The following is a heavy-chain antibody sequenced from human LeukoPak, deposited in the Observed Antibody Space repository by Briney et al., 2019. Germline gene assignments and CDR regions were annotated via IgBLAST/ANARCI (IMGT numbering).Heavy chain of an antibody. D-gene: IGHD1-26*01. CDR2: IYYSGST. V-gene: IGHV4-61*01. CDR3: ARRYYDAFDI. J-gene: IGHJ3*02. CDR1: GGSISSGSYY. Sequence: SQTLSLTCTVSGGSISSGSYYWSWIRQPPGKGLEWIGYIYYSGSTNYNPSLKSRGTISVDTSKNQFSLKLSSVTAADTAVYYCARRYYDAFDIWGQGTMVTVSS.